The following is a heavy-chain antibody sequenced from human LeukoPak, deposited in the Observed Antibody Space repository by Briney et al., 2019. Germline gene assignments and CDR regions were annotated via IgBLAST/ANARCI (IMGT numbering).Heavy chain of an antibody. CDR1: GYTFTGYY. Sequence: GASVKVSCKASGYTFTGYYMHWVRQAPGQGLEWMGWINPNSGGTNYAQKFQGRVTMTRDTSISTAYMELSRLRSDDTAVYYCASRIRGYSGYERFFYYYYYGMDVWGQGTTVTVSS. J-gene: IGHJ6*02. CDR3: ASRIRGYSGYERFFYYYYYGMDV. D-gene: IGHD5-12*01. CDR2: INPNSGGT. V-gene: IGHV1-2*02.